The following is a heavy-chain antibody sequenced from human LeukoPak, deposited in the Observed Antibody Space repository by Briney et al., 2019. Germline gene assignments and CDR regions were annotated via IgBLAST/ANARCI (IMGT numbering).Heavy chain of an antibody. J-gene: IGHJ5*02. CDR2: IYSTGST. CDR1: DGSVSNFF. D-gene: IGHD3-10*01. Sequence: SETLSLTCTVSDGSVSNFFWSWLRRPAGNGLEWIGRIYSTGSTNYNPSLKSRVTMSLDTSKNQFSLKLTSVTAADTAVYYCARGAQGSYHWFDPWGQGTLVTVSS. CDR3: ARGAQGSYHWFDP. V-gene: IGHV4-4*07.